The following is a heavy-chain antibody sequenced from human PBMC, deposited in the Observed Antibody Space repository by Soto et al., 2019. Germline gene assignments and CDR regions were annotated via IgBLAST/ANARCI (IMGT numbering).Heavy chain of an antibody. CDR1: GYTFSDYG. D-gene: IGHD2-2*02. CDR3: ARGRRACTEKTCYTDFDF. Sequence: QVHLVQSGAEVKTPGASVTISCKASGYTFSDYGIHWIRQAPGQRPEWLGWILCRNDRKEYSQKFQGRISLTRDTSASTAYVGLSRLRSEDTAVYYCARGRRACTEKTCYTDFDFWGQGSLVSVSS. CDR2: ILCRNDRK. J-gene: IGHJ4*02. V-gene: IGHV1-3*01.